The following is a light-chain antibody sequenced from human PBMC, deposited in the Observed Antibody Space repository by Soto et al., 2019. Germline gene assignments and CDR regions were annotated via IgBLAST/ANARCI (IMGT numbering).Light chain of an antibody. CDR2: WAS. J-gene: IGKJ4*01. V-gene: IGKV4-1*01. Sequence: DIVMTQSPDSLAVSLGERATINCKSSQSVLYSSKNKNYLAWYQQKPGQPPKLLIYWASTRESGVPDRFSGSGSGTDFTLTISSLQAEDVAGYYCQQYYSTPLTFGGGTKVEIK. CDR1: QSVLYSSKNKNY. CDR3: QQYYSTPLT.